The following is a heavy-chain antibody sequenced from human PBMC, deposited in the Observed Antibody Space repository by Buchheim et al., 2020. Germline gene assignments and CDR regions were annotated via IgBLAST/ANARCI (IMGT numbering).Heavy chain of an antibody. CDR3: AKGREFDY. D-gene: IGHD1-26*01. CDR2: ISYDGSNK. V-gene: IGHV3-30*18. CDR1: GFTFSSYG. Sequence: QVQLVESGGGVVQPGRSLRLSCAASGFTFSSYGMHWVRQAPGKGLEWVAVISYDGSNKYYADSVKGRFTISRDNSKNPLYLQMNSLRAEDTAVYYCAKGREFDYWGQGTL. J-gene: IGHJ4*02.